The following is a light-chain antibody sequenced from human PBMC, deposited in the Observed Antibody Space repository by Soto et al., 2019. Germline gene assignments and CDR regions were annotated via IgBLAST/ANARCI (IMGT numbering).Light chain of an antibody. CDR2: DVS. Sequence: QSALTQPASVSGSPGQSITLSCTGTSSDVGGYNYVSWYQQHPGKAPKLMIYDVSNRPSGVSNRFSGSKSGNTASLTISGLQAEDDADYYCSTYTSSSTQVFGTGTKVTVL. CDR1: SSDVGGYNY. J-gene: IGLJ1*01. V-gene: IGLV2-14*01. CDR3: STYTSSSTQV.